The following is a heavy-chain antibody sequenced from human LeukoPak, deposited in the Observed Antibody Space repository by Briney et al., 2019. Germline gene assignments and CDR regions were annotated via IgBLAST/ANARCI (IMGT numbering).Heavy chain of an antibody. CDR1: GYTFTGYY. D-gene: IGHD2-2*01. V-gene: IGHV1-2*02. CDR3: ARDQGYCSSTSCSFDY. CDR2: INPNSGGT. Sequence: ASVMVSCKASGYTFTGYYMHWVRQAPGQGLEWMGWINPNSGGTNYAQKFQGRVTMTRDTSISTAYMELSRLRSDDTAVYYCARDQGYCSSTSCSFDYWGQGTLVTVSS. J-gene: IGHJ4*02.